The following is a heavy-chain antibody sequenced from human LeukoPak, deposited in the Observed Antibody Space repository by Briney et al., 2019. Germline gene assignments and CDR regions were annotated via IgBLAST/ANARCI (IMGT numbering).Heavy chain of an antibody. J-gene: IGHJ6*02. V-gene: IGHV3-74*01. CDR2: INSDGSST. Sequence: GGSLRLSCAASGFTFSSYAMSWVRQAPGKGLVWVSRINSDGSSTSYADSVKGRFTISRDNAKNTLYLQMNSLRAEDTAVYYCARGSVPYYGMDVWGQGTTVTVSS. CDR1: GFTFSSYA. CDR3: ARGSVPYYGMDV.